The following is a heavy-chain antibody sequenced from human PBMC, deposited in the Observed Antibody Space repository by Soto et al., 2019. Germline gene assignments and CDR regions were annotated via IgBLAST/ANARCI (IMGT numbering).Heavy chain of an antibody. J-gene: IGHJ3*01. CDR3: ARDRKRLYCIGGSFYPSDDAFYL. CDR2: IWYDGSNK. D-gene: IGHD2-15*01. CDR1: GFTFSSYG. V-gene: IGHV3-33*01. Sequence: PGGSLRLSCAASGFTFSSYGMHWVRQAPGKGLEWVAVIWYDGSNKYYADSVKGRFTISRDNSKNTLYLQMNSLRAEGTAVYYCARDRKRLYCIGGSFYPSDDAFYLWGQGTIVPVSS.